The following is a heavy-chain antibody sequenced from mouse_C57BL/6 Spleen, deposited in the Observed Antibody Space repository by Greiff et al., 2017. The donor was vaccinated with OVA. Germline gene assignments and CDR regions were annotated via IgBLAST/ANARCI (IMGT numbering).Heavy chain of an antibody. D-gene: IGHD4-1*02. CDR2: IDPADGET. J-gene: IGHJ4*01. V-gene: IGHV14-2*01. CDR1: GFNITDYY. Sequence: VQLQQSGAELVKPGASVTLSCTASGFNITDYYMHWVKQRTEQGLEWIGRIDPADGETKYAQKFTGKATLTADTSSNTAYLQLSRLTSEDTAVYYCASTVYYFAMDYWGQGTSVTVSS. CDR3: ASTVYYFAMDY.